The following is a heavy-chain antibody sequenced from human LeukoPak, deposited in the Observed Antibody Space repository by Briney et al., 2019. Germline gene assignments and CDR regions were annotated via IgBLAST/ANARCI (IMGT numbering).Heavy chain of an antibody. J-gene: IGHJ4*02. Sequence: PGGSLRLSCAASGFTFSSYSMTWVRQAPGKGLEWVSSISSSSSYIYYADSVKGRFTISRDNAKNSLYLQMNSLRAEDTAVYYCARESYSSGWSYYFDYWGQGTLVTVSS. V-gene: IGHV3-21*01. CDR3: ARESYSSGWSYYFDY. CDR1: GFTFSSYS. D-gene: IGHD6-19*01. CDR2: ISSSSSYI.